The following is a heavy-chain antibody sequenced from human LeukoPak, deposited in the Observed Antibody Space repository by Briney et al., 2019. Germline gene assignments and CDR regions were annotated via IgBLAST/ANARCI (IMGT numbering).Heavy chain of an antibody. CDR3: AKDWGYTTMVSYYFDY. D-gene: IGHD5-18*01. CDR1: GFTFSDYY. V-gene: IGHV3-33*06. CDR2: IWYDGNNK. J-gene: IGHJ4*02. Sequence: GGSLRLSCAASGFTFSDYYMSWIRQAPDKGLEWVAVIWYDGNNKYYADSVKGRFTISRDNSKNTLYLQMNSLRAEDTAVYYCAKDWGYTTMVSYYFDYWGQGALVTVSS.